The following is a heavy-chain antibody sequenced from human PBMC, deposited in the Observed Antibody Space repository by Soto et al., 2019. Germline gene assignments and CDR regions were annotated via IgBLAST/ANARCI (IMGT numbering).Heavy chain of an antibody. J-gene: IGHJ4*02. CDR2: IDWDDDK. CDR3: ARIRVVGVDTPMVTSFDY. D-gene: IGHD5-18*01. V-gene: IGHV2-70*01. CDR1: GFSLSTSGMC. Sequence: QSGPTLVNPTQTLTLTCTFSGFSLSTSGMCVSWIRQPPGKALEWLALIDWDDDKYYITSLRTRLTISKDTSKNQVVLTMTDMDPVDTATYYCARIRVVGVDTPMVTSFDYWGQGTLVTVSS.